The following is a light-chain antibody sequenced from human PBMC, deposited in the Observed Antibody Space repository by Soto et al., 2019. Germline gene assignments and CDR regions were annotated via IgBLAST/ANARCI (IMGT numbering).Light chain of an antibody. J-gene: IGKJ3*01. Sequence: EIVLTQSPATLSLSPGERATLSCRASQSVSSYLAWYQQKPGQAPRLLIYDASNRATGIPARFSGSGSGTDFTLTISSLEPEDFAVYYCQQRSNWPRITFGPGTKGDIK. CDR2: DAS. V-gene: IGKV3-11*01. CDR1: QSVSSY. CDR3: QQRSNWPRIT.